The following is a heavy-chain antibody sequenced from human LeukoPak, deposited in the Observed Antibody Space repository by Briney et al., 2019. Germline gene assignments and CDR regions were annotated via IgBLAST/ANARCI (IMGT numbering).Heavy chain of an antibody. CDR3: ARHAVLDSSGYYYLDY. CDR2: IYYSGST. D-gene: IGHD3-22*01. Sequence: SETLSLTCTVFGGSISGYYWSWIRQPPGKGLEWIGYIYYSGSTNYNPSLKSRVTISVDTSKNQFSLRLTSVTAADTAVYYCARHAVLDSSGYYYLDYWGQGTLVTASS. CDR1: GGSISGYY. J-gene: IGHJ4*02. V-gene: IGHV4-59*08.